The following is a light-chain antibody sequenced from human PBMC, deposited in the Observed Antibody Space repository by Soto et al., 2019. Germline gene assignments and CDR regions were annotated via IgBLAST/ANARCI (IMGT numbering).Light chain of an antibody. Sequence: EFLLTPSPGTLSLSPGERAPHSCRASPTVRNNYLAWYQQKPGQAHRLMIYDAYSRATGIKDRFSGGGSRTDFTLTIRRMEPEDFAVYYCKQFSSYQLTLGGGNKVDIK. V-gene: IGKV3-20*01. CDR3: KQFSSYQLT. J-gene: IGKJ4*01. CDR1: PTVRNNY. CDR2: DAY.